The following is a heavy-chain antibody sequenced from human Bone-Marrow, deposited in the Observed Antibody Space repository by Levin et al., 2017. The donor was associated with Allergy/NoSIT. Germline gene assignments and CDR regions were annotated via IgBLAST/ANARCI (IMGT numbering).Heavy chain of an antibody. V-gene: IGHV3-53*01. CDR1: GVTVNTTY. J-gene: IGHJ1*01. D-gene: IGHD3-3*01. CDR3: ARDFHTFGVQD. Sequence: PGGSLRLSCSVSGVTVNTTYVSWIRQSPEKGLEWVSLIDSLGSSSYSDSVKGRFIVSRDDSKNIVHLHMDAARVDDTAMYYCARDFHTFGVQDWGQGTLVSVSS. CDR2: IDSLGSS.